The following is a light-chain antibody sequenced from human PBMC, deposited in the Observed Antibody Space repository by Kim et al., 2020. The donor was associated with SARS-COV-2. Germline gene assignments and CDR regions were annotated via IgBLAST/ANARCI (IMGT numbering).Light chain of an antibody. Sequence: DIQMTQSPSTLSASVGDRVTITCRASHSISSWLAWYRQKPGKAPKLLIYKASSLESGVPSRFSGSGSGTEFTLTISSLQPNDFATYYCQQYNTYAWTFGQGTKVDIK. CDR3: QQYNTYAWT. CDR2: KAS. CDR1: HSISSW. J-gene: IGKJ1*01. V-gene: IGKV1-5*03.